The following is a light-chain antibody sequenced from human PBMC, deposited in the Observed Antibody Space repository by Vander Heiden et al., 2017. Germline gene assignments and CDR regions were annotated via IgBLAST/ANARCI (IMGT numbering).Light chain of an antibody. CDR3: QQSYNTPRT. CDR1: QSISSY. V-gene: IGKV1-39*01. J-gene: IGKJ2*01. Sequence: DIQMTQSPSSLSASVGDRVTTTCRASQSISSYVNWYQQKPGKAPNLLIYAASSLQTGVPPRFSGSGSGTDFTLTISSLQPEDFATYYCQQSYNTPRTFGQGTKLEIK. CDR2: AAS.